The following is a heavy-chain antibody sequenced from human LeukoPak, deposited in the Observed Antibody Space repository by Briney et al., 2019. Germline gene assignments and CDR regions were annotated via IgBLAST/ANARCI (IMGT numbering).Heavy chain of an antibody. V-gene: IGHV6-1*01. D-gene: IGHD3-9*01. CDR1: GDSVSSKSAA. J-gene: IGHJ4*02. Sequence: SQTLSLTCALSGDSVSSKSAAWNWIRQSPSRGLEWLGRTYYRSKWYNDYAVSVKRRISVNPDTTKNQFSLQLSSVTPEDTAVYYCARAYYDISTGYLDYWGQGTLVTVSP. CDR3: ARAYYDISTGYLDY. CDR2: TYYRSKWYN.